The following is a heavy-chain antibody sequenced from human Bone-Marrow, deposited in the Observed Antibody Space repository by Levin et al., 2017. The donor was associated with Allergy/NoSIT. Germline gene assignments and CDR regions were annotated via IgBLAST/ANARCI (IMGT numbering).Heavy chain of an antibody. Sequence: GASVKVSCKASGYTFIDYYLYWVRQAPGQGLEWRGRINPKSGDTIYAQKFQGRVTMTMDTSISAAYMELARLRADDTAVFYCARREMAASGGAFDLWGQGTLVTVSS. V-gene: IGHV1-2*06. D-gene: IGHD5-24*01. CDR1: GYTFIDYY. CDR3: ARREMAASGGAFDL. CDR2: INPKSGDT. J-gene: IGHJ3*01.